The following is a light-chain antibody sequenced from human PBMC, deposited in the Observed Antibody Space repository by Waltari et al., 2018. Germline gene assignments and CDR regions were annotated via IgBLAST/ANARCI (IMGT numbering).Light chain of an antibody. CDR3: QQYSSLPLT. Sequence: DIVMTQSPDSLAVSLGETATINCKSSQSVLFSSNHNNYLAWYQQKPGQAPKLLIYWASTQEAGVPDRFSGSGSGTDFTLTISSLQAEDVAIYYCQQYSSLPLTFGGGTKVEIK. CDR2: WAS. V-gene: IGKV4-1*01. CDR1: QSVLFSSNHNNY. J-gene: IGKJ4*01.